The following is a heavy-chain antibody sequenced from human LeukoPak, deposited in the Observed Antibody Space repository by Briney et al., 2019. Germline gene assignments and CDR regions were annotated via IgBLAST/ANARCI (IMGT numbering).Heavy chain of an antibody. V-gene: IGHV4-59*01. CDR1: GGSISSYY. Sequence: SETLSLTCTVSGGSISSYYWSWIRQPPGKGLEWIGYIYYSGSTNYNPSLKSRVAISVDTSKNQFSLKLSSVTAADTAVYYCARATTYYDFWSGYRYYYYYMDVWGKGTTVTVSS. CDR2: IYYSGST. J-gene: IGHJ6*03. D-gene: IGHD3-3*01. CDR3: ARATTYYDFWSGYRYYYYYMDV.